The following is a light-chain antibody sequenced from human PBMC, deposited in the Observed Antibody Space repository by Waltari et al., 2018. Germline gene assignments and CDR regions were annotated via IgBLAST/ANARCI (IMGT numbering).Light chain of an antibody. Sequence: QSALTQPASVSGSLGQSITVSCTGTSSDIGYYDLVSWYQQHPGRAPKRIIYEVTKRPAGVSSSFSGSKSGNTASLTSSGLHTEDEADYYCCSYAGTRSLVVFGGGTRLTVL. CDR2: EVT. CDR1: SSDIGYYDL. J-gene: IGLJ2*01. V-gene: IGLV2-23*02. CDR3: CSYAGTRSLVV.